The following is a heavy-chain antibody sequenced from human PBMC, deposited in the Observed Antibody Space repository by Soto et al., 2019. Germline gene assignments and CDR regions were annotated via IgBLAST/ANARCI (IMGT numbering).Heavy chain of an antibody. D-gene: IGHD4-17*01. CDR3: ARGSDYGRY. V-gene: IGHV4-59*01. CDR2: IFYSGSP. Sequence: SETLSLTYTVSGGSINNYYWSWIRQPPGKRVEWIGYIFYSGSPTYNPSLKSRVTMSVDTSKNQFSLNLRSVTAADTAVYYCARGSDYGRYWGQGTLVTVSS. CDR1: GGSINNYY. J-gene: IGHJ4*02.